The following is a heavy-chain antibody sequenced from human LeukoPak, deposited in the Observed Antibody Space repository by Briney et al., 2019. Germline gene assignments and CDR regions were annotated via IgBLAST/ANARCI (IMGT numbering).Heavy chain of an antibody. CDR2: INTDGSTT. J-gene: IGHJ3*01. CDR3: ARGGSLLVDSSGYFRDAFDV. Sequence: HPGRSLRLSCAASGFTFSSYWIHWVRHAPGKGLVWVSRINTDGSTTNYPDSVKGRFTISRDNAKNTFYLQMNSLRAEDTAVYYCARGGSLLVDSSGYFRDAFDVGGQGTMVTVSS. V-gene: IGHV3-74*01. CDR1: GFTFSSYW. D-gene: IGHD3-22*01.